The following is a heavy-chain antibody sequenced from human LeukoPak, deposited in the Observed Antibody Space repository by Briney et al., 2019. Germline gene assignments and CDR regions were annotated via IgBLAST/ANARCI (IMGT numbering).Heavy chain of an antibody. J-gene: IGHJ4*02. V-gene: IGHV4-30-2*01. CDR2: IYHSGST. CDR3: ARSPGDYRFDY. CDR1: GGSISSGGYS. D-gene: IGHD4-17*01. Sequence: SQTLSLTCAVSGGSISSGGYSWSWLRQPPGKGLEWIGYIYHSGSTYYNPSLKSRVTISVDRSKNQFSLKLSSVTAADTAVYYCARSPGDYRFDYWGQGTLVTVSS.